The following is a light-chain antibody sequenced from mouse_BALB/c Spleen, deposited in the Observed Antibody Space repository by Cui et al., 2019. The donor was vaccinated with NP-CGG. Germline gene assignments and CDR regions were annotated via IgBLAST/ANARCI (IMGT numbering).Light chain of an antibody. Sequence: QAVVTQESALTPSPGETVTLTCRSSTETVTTSNYANWVQEKPDHLFTGLIGGTNNRAPGVPARFSGSLIGDKAALTITGAQTEDEAIYFCALWYSNHWVFGGGTKLTVL. CDR1: TETVTTSNY. V-gene: IGLV1*01. CDR3: ALWYSNHWV. J-gene: IGLJ1*01. CDR2: GTN.